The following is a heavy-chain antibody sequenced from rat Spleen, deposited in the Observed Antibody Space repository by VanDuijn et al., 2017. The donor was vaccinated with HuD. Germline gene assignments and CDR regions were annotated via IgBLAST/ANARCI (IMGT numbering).Heavy chain of an antibody. Sequence: EVQLVESGGGLVQPGRSLKLSCAASGFTFSNYGMAWVRQAPTKGLEWVATINYDSTSTHYRDSVKGRFTISRDNAKSTLYLQMNSLRSEDTATYYCARPPYDGTYYHYFDYWGQGVMVTVSS. D-gene: IGHD1-12*02. CDR2: INYDSTST. CDR3: ARPPYDGTYYHYFDY. CDR1: GFTFSNYG. J-gene: IGHJ2*01. V-gene: IGHV5-29*01.